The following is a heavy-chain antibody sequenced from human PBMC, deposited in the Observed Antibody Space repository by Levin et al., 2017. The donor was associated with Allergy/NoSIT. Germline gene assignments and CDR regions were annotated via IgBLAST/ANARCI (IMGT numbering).Heavy chain of an antibody. CDR1: GGSVSSSNYY. CDR2: VYYSGTT. CDR3: ARDAEGWIGEYDYAMDV. D-gene: IGHD3-3*01. V-gene: IGHV4-39*02. Sequence: SETLSLTCTVSGGSVSSSNYYWGWIRQPPGKGLEWIGSVYYSGTTQYNPSLKSRVTISVDTSKNQFSLRLSSATAADTAVYYCARDAEGWIGEYDYAMDVWGQGTTVTVSS. J-gene: IGHJ6*02.